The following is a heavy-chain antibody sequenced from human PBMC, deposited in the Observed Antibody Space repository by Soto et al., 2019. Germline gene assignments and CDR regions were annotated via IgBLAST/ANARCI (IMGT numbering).Heavy chain of an antibody. J-gene: IGHJ4*02. CDR2: INHSGST. CDR1: GGSFSGYY. Sequence: ETLSLTCAVYGGSFSGYYWSWIRQPPGKGLEWIGEINHSGSTNYNPSLKSRVTISVDTSKNQFSLKLSSVTAADTAVYYCARAIAVAGKGGYYFDYWGQGTLVTISS. D-gene: IGHD6-19*01. V-gene: IGHV4-34*01. CDR3: ARAIAVAGKGGYYFDY.